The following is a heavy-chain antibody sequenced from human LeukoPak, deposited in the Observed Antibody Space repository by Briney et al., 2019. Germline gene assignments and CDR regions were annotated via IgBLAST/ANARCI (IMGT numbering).Heavy chain of an antibody. CDR2: IYYSGST. J-gene: IGHJ4*02. D-gene: IGHD6-19*01. CDR3: AREVAGTLNFDY. V-gene: IGHV4-59*01. Sequence: SETLSLTCTVSGGSISSYYWSWIRQPPGKGPEWIGYIYYSGSTNYNPSLKSRVTISGATSKNQFSLKLSSVTAADTAVYYCAREVAGTLNFDYWGQGTLVTVSS. CDR1: GGSISSYY.